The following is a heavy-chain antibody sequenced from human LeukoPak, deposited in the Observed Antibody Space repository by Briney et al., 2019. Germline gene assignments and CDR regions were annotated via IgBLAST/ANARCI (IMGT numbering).Heavy chain of an antibody. CDR3: ARDRMFCGSSTSCQGRGGWFDP. CDR1: GFTFSSYA. CDR2: IYYSGST. Sequence: GSLRLSCAASGFTFSSYAMSWVRQPPGKGLEWIGSIYYSGSTYYNPSLKSRVTMSVDTSKNQFSLKLSSVTAADTAVYYCARDRMFCGSSTSCQGRGGWFDPWGQGTLVTVSS. D-gene: IGHD2-2*01. V-gene: IGHV4-39*07. J-gene: IGHJ5*02.